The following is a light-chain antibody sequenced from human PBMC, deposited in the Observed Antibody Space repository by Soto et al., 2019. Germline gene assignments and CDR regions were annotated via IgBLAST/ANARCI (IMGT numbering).Light chain of an antibody. J-gene: IGKJ1*01. CDR2: AAS. CDR1: QDIRSD. Sequence: AIQMTQSPSSLSASVGDRVTITCRASQDIRSDLGWYQQKPGKAPNLLIYAASSLQSGVPSRYSGSGSGTDFPLTISSLQPEDFATYYCLQDYQYPWTFGQGTKVEIK. CDR3: LQDYQYPWT. V-gene: IGKV1-6*01.